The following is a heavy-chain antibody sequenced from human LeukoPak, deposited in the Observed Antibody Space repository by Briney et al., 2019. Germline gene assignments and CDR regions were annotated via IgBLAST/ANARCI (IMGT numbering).Heavy chain of an antibody. D-gene: IGHD3-16*01. CDR1: GGFMYTYY. V-gene: IGHV4-4*07. Sequence: SETLSLTCTVSGGFMYTYYWSWIRPAAGKGLEWIGHFYTRRSTNYNPSLRSRVSMSVDTSKNQFSLRLSSVTAADTAVYYCARGVTKTFGGVVPKGYYYMDVWGKGTTVTVSS. CDR2: FYTRRST. J-gene: IGHJ6*03. CDR3: ARGVTKTFGGVVPKGYYYMDV.